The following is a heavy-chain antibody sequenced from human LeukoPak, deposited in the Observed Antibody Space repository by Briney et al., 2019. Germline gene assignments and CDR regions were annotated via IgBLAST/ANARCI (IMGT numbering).Heavy chain of an antibody. Sequence: GGSLRLSCTASGFTFGDYAMSWVRQAPGKGLEWVGFIRSKAYGGTTEYAASVKGRFTISRDDSKSIAYLQMNSLKTKDTAVYYCTRENCGGDCYYHYYYYGMDVWGQGTTVTVSS. CDR2: IRSKAYGGTT. J-gene: IGHJ6*02. CDR1: GFTFGDYA. CDR3: TRENCGGDCYYHYYYYGMDV. V-gene: IGHV3-49*04. D-gene: IGHD2-21*02.